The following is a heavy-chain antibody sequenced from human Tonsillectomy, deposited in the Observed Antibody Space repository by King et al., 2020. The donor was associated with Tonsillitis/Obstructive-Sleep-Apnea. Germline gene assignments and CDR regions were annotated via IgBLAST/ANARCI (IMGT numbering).Heavy chain of an antibody. CDR1: GCSISSSSYY. J-gene: IGHJ6*02. CDR3: ARWASVDYGCHWIVYYYDMDV. D-gene: IGHD4-17*01. CDR2: ISYSGSM. V-gene: IGHV4-39*01. Sequence: QLQESGPGLVKPSETLSLICTVSGCSISSSSYYWGWIRQPPGKGLEWIGRISYSGSMYYNPSLKSRVTISVDTSKNQFSLMLTFVTAADTAVYFCARWASVDYGCHWIVYYYDMDVWGQGTTVTVSS.